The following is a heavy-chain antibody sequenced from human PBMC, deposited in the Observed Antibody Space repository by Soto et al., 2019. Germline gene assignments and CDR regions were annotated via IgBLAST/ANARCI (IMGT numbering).Heavy chain of an antibody. V-gene: IGHV3-11*01. CDR2: ISSSGSTI. Sequence: PGGSLRLSCAASGFTFSDYYMSWIRQAPGKGLEWVSYISSSGSTIYYADSVKGRFTISRDNAKNSLYLQMNSLRAEDTAVYYRARGPSDCSGGSCYSGAMSGDYYYYGMDVWGQGTTVTVSS. CDR1: GFTFSDYY. J-gene: IGHJ6*02. CDR3: ARGPSDCSGGSCYSGAMSGDYYYYGMDV. D-gene: IGHD2-15*01.